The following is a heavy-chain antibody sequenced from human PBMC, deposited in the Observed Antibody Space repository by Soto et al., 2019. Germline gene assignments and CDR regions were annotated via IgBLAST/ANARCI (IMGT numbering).Heavy chain of an antibody. CDR2: ISYDGSNK. D-gene: IGHD3-10*01. Sequence: QVQLVESGGGVVQPGRSLRLSCAASGFTFSSYAMHWVRQAPGKGLEWVAVISYDGSNKYYADSVKGRFTISRDNSKNTVYLQMNRLRAEDTAVYYCARDPMGRYYGSGSYYFDYWGQGTLVTVSS. CDR1: GFTFSSYA. J-gene: IGHJ4*02. CDR3: ARDPMGRYYGSGSYYFDY. V-gene: IGHV3-30-3*01.